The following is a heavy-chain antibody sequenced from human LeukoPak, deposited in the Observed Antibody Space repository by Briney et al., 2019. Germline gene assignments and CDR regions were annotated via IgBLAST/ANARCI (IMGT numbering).Heavy chain of an antibody. CDR1: GGSISSGSYY. J-gene: IGHJ4*02. CDR2: IYTSGST. Sequence: SETLSLTCTVPGGSISSGSYYWSWIRQPAGKGLEWIGRIYTSGSTNYNPSLKSRVTMSVDTSKNQFSLKLSSVTAADTAVYYCARGGGLYSGSYYPYDYWGQGTLVTVSS. CDR3: ARGGGLYSGSYYPYDY. D-gene: IGHD1-26*01. V-gene: IGHV4-61*02.